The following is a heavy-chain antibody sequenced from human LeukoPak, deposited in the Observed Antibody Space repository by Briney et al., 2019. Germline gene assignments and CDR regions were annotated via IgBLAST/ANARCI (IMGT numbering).Heavy chain of an antibody. D-gene: IGHD1-26*01. CDR3: ARKKWEPTSNDAFDI. CDR1: TFSFRNFA. Sequence: GGSLRLSCAASTFSFRNFAMSWVRLAPGKGLGWVSGISDSGHRTDYADSVEGRFTISRDNSKNTLYLQMDSLRAEDTALYYCARKKWEPTSNDAFDIWGQGTMVTVSS. CDR2: ISDSGHRT. J-gene: IGHJ3*02. V-gene: IGHV3-23*01.